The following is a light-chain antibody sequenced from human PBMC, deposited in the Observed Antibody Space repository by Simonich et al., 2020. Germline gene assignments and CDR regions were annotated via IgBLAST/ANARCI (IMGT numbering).Light chain of an antibody. V-gene: IGLV2-14*01. J-gene: IGLJ3*02. CDR3: SSYTSSSTFV. CDR1: RSDVGGYNY. CDR2: DVS. Sequence: QSALTQPASVSGSPGQSITISCTGTRSDVGGYNYVSWYQQHPGKAPKLMIYDVSKRTSGVSNRFSGSKSGNTASLTISGLQAEDEADYYCSSYTSSSTFVFGGGTKLTVL.